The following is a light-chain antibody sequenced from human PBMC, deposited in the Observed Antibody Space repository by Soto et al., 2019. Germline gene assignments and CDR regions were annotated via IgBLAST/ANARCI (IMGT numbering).Light chain of an antibody. CDR1: NSNIGSNP. CDR2: SNY. J-gene: IGLJ2*01. CDR3: AAWDDRLRDLL. Sequence: QSVLSHPPSASGTPGHRVTISCSGSNSNIGSNPVHWYQQFPGTAPKVLIYSNYQRPSGVPDRFSGSKSGTSASLAISGLQSEDEDDYYCAAWDDRLRDLLFGGGT. V-gene: IGLV1-44*01.